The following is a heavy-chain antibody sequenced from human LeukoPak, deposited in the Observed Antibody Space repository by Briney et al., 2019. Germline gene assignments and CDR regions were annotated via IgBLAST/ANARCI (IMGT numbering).Heavy chain of an antibody. CDR3: ARDFPYDSSGFRPKGDY. CDR1: GFTVSSNY. Sequence: PGGSLRLSCAASGFTVSSNYMSWVRQASGKGPEWVSVIYSGGSTYYADSVKGRFTISRDNSKNTLYLQMNSLRAEDTAVYYCARDFPYDSSGFRPKGDYWGQGTLVTVSS. CDR2: IYSGGST. D-gene: IGHD3-22*01. V-gene: IGHV3-53*01. J-gene: IGHJ4*02.